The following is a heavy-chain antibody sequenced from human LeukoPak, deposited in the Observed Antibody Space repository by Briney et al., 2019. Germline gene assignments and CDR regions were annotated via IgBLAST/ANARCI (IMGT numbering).Heavy chain of an antibody. J-gene: IGHJ4*02. CDR1: RFTLSSNR. CDR3: AKDGGFWSDYSYFDY. CDR2: TSSRSSIK. Sequence: GGSLRLSCAASRFTLSSNRMEWDRQGPGKGLEWVSSTSSRSSIKDYTDSVKDRFTISRHNAKNLLYLQMSSLRAEDTAVYFCAKDGGFWSDYSYFDYWGQGTQVTVSS. V-gene: IGHV3-21*06. D-gene: IGHD3-3*01.